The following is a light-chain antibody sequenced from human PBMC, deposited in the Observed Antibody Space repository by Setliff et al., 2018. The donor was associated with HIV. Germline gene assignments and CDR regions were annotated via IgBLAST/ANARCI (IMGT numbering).Light chain of an antibody. Sequence: SYELTQPPSVSVSPGQTASITCSGDKLGDKYACWYQQKPGQSPVLVIYQDSKRSSGIPERFSGSNSGNTATLTISGTQAMDEADYYCQAWDSSTVGFGGGTKVTVL. CDR1: KLGDKY. V-gene: IGLV3-1*01. CDR3: QAWDSSTVG. J-gene: IGLJ2*01. CDR2: QDS.